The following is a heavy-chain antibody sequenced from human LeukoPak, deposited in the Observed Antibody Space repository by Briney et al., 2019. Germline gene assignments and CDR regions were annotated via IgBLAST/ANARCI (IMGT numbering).Heavy chain of an antibody. V-gene: IGHV1-46*01. Sequence: ASVKGSCKASGYTFSNYYIHWVRQAPGQGLEWMGLINPSGGSRSYAQKFQGRLTVTRDTSTSTVYMELSSLRSEDTAVYYCARANMVRGVGSFFDRNWFDPWGQGTLVTVSS. CDR2: INPSGGSR. J-gene: IGHJ5*02. D-gene: IGHD3-10*01. CDR3: ARANMVRGVGSFFDRNWFDP. CDR1: GYTFSNYY.